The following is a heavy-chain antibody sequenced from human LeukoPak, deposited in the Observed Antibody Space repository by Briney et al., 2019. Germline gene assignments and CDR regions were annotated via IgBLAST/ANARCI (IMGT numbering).Heavy chain of an antibody. Sequence: PSETLSLTCTVSGGSISSGDYYWGWIRQPPGKGLEWIGYIYYSGSTYYNPSLKSRVTISVDTSKNQFPLRLSSVTAADTAVYYCGRAKALLYYYYGMDVWGKGTTVTVSS. CDR1: GGSISSGDYY. J-gene: IGHJ6*04. V-gene: IGHV4-30-4*01. CDR2: IYYSGST. CDR3: GRAKALLYYYYGMDV. D-gene: IGHD2-15*01.